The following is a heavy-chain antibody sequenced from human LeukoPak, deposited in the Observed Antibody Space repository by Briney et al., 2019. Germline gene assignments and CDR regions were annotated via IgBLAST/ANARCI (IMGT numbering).Heavy chain of an antibody. Sequence: SETLSLTCTVSGGSISSGGYYWSWIRQHPGKGLEWIGYIYHSGSTYYNPSLKSRVTISVDTSKNQFSLNLSSVTAADTAVYYCARSLSSSWYPNYWYFDLWGRGTLVTVSS. CDR2: IYHSGST. J-gene: IGHJ2*01. CDR1: GGSISSGGYY. V-gene: IGHV4-31*03. CDR3: ARSLSSSWYPNYWYFDL. D-gene: IGHD6-13*01.